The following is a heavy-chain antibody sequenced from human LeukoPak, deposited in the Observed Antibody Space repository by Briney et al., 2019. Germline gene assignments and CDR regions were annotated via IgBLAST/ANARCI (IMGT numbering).Heavy chain of an antibody. CDR3: ARDAGSGWPFDY. CDR2: IYTSGSI. V-gene: IGHV4-61*02. CDR1: GGSISSGGYY. J-gene: IGHJ4*02. Sequence: SETLSLTCTVSGGSISSGGYYWSWIRQPAGKGLEWIGRIYTSGSINYNPSLKSRVTMSVDTSKNQFSLKLSSVTAADTAVYYCARDAGSGWPFDYWGQGTLVTVSS. D-gene: IGHD6-19*01.